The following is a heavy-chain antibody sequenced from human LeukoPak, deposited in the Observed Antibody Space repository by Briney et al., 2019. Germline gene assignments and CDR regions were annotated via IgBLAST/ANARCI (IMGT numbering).Heavy chain of an antibody. CDR3: AKDRTSNWYYFDY. CDR1: GFTFSSYG. Sequence: PGGSLRLSCAASGFTFSSYGMSWVRQAPGKGLEWVSAISGSGDITYSADSVKGRFTISRDNSKNTLYLQMNSLRAEDTAVYYCAKDRTSNWYYFDYWGQGILVTVSS. D-gene: IGHD6-13*01. CDR2: ISGSGDIT. J-gene: IGHJ4*02. V-gene: IGHV3-23*01.